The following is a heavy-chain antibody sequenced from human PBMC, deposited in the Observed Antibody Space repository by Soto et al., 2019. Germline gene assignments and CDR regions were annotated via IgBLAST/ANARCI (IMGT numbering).Heavy chain of an antibody. V-gene: IGHV3-15*07. Sequence: GGSMRLSCAASGFPFSNALRNWVRQAPGKGLEWVGRIKSKTDGGTTDYAAPVKGRFTISRDDSKNTLYLQMNSLKTEDTAVYYCTTDYYDSSGYYPFDYWGQGTLVTVSS. D-gene: IGHD3-22*01. CDR2: IKSKTDGGTT. J-gene: IGHJ4*02. CDR3: TTDYYDSSGYYPFDY. CDR1: GFPFSNAL.